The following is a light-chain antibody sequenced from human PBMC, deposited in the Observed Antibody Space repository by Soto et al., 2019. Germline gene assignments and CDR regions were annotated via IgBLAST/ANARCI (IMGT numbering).Light chain of an antibody. Sequence: DIQMTQSPSSLSASVGDRVTITCRAGQTISIYLNWYQQKPGKAPKLLIFAASSLQSGVPSRFSGSGSGTDFTLSINSLQREDFATYYCQQYESLPLTFGQGTRLEIK. CDR3: QQYESLPLT. CDR1: QTISIY. V-gene: IGKV1-39*01. CDR2: AAS. J-gene: IGKJ5*01.